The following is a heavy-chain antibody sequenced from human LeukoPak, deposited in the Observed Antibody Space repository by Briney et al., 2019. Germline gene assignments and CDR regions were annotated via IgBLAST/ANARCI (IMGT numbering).Heavy chain of an antibody. CDR2: IKYDGSEK. J-gene: IGHJ5*02. V-gene: IGHV3-7*01. CDR1: GFSFSSSYW. Sequence: GGSLRLSCVASGFSFSSSYWMHWVRQAPGKGPEWVANIKYDGSEKFYADSVRGRFTISRDNAKNSLYLEMNNLRAEDTAVYFCARDHQVRSRWFDTWGQGTLVTVSS. CDR3: ARDHQVRSRWFDT.